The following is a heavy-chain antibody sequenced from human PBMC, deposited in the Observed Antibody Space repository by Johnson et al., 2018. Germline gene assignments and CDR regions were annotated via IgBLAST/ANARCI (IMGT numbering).Heavy chain of an antibody. CDR1: GGTFSTYT. CDR2: IIPILGTA. V-gene: IGHV1-69*01. J-gene: IGHJ6*02. Sequence: QVQLVQSGAEVKKPGSSVKVSCKASGGTFSTYTISWVRQAPGQGLEWMGGIIPILGTANYAQKFQGRVTITADESTSTAYMGLSSLRSEDTAIYYWSRGGRTVGGVIVAGGEDYYYFYAMDVWGQGTTVIVSS. CDR3: SRGGRTVGGVIVAGGEDYYYFYAMDV. D-gene: IGHD3-16*02.